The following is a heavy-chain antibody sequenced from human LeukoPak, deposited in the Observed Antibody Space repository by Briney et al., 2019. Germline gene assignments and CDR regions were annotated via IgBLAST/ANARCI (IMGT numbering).Heavy chain of an antibody. J-gene: IGHJ4*02. V-gene: IGHV1-69*13. CDR3: ARARRYSSSEFDY. CDR2: IIPIFGTA. CDR1: GGTFSSHA. D-gene: IGHD6-6*01. Sequence: SVKVSCKASGGTFSSHAISWVRQAPGQGLEWMGGIIPIFGTANYAQKFQGRVTITADESTSTAYMELSSLRSEDTAVYYCARARRYSSSEFDYWGQGTLVTVSS.